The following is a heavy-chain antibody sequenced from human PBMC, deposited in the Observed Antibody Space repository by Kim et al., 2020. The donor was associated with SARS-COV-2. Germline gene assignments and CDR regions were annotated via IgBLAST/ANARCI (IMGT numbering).Heavy chain of an antibody. D-gene: IGHD6-13*01. Sequence: GSLRLSCAASGFTFSSYWMSWVRQAPGKGLEWVANIKQDGSEKYYVDSVKGRFAISRDNAKNSLFLQMNSLRAEDTAVYYCARDGSQQLDLLQYWGQGTLVTVSS. V-gene: IGHV3-7*01. J-gene: IGHJ1*01. CDR2: IKQDGSEK. CDR1: GFTFSSYW. CDR3: ARDGSQQLDLLQY.